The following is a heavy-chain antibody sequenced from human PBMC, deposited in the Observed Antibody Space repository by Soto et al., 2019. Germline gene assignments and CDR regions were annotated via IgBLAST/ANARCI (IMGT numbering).Heavy chain of an antibody. J-gene: IGHJ6*02. CDR3: ARDRPAFKSFGXGXDV. CDR2: IFYSGST. V-gene: IGHV4-31*03. CDR1: GGAINNRDYY. Sequence: QVQLQESGPGLVKPSQTLSLTCSVSGGAINNRDYYWSWIRQHPGKGLEWIGNIFYSGSTDYNPSLKGRLTISIDTSKNEFSLKLTSVTAADTXXXXXARDRPAFKSFGXGXDVWGQG. D-gene: IGHD3-16*01.